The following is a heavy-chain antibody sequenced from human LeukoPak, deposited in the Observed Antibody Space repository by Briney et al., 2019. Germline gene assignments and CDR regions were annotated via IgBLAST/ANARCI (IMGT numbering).Heavy chain of an antibody. J-gene: IGHJ6*03. D-gene: IGHD2-15*01. CDR2: IRYDGSNE. CDR1: GFSFSGYG. V-gene: IGHV3-30*02. CDR3: AKVMPPGRIRFYSYYMDV. Sequence: PGGSLRLSCAASGFSFSGYGMHWVRQAPGKGLEWVAFIRYDGSNEYYADSVKGRFTISRDKSKNTLSLQMNGLRVEDTAVYYCAKVMPPGRIRFYSYYMDVWGKGTTVIVSS.